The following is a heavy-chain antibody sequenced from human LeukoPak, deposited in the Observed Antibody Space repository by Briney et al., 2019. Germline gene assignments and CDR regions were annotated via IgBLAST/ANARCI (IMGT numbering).Heavy chain of an antibody. Sequence: GGSLRLSCAASGFTFSSYWMSWVRQAPGKGLEWVANIKQDGSEKYYVDSVKGRFTISRGNAKNSLYLQMNSLRAEDTAVYYCARLIVVVPAARRDYMDVWGKGTTVTISS. V-gene: IGHV3-7*01. CDR1: GFTFSSYW. CDR2: IKQDGSEK. CDR3: ARLIVVVPAARRDYMDV. J-gene: IGHJ6*03. D-gene: IGHD2-2*01.